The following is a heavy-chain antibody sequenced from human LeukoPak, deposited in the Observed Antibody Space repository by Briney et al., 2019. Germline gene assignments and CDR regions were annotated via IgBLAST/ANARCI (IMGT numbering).Heavy chain of an antibody. V-gene: IGHV4-59*08. CDR1: GVSISNYY. CDR3: ARHTTVVPPHFFDY. D-gene: IGHD4-23*01. CDR2: VFYSGST. Sequence: SETLSLTCTVSGVSISNYYWSWIRQPPGKGLEWIGYVFYSGSTNYNPSLKSRVTISLGTSKNQISLKLTSVTAADTAIYYCARHTTVVPPHFFDYWGQGSLVTVSS. J-gene: IGHJ4*02.